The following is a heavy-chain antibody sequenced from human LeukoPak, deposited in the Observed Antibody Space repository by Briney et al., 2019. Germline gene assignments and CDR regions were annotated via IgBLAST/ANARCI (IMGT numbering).Heavy chain of an antibody. CDR3: ARHRGPRYCSSTSCYGGAGLGY. D-gene: IGHD2-2*01. CDR1: GYSFTSYW. CDR2: IDPSDSYT. V-gene: IGHV5-10-1*01. J-gene: IGHJ4*02. Sequence: GESLRISCKGSGYSFTSYWISWVRQMPGKGLEWMGRIDPSDSYTNYSPSFQGHVTISADKSISTAYLQWSSLKASDTAMYYCARHRGPRYCSSTSCYGGAGLGYWGQGTLVTVSS.